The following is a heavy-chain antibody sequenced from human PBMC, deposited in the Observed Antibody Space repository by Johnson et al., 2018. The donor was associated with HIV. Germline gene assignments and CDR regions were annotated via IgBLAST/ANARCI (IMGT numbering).Heavy chain of an antibody. J-gene: IGHJ3*02. D-gene: IGHD2-21*02. CDR3: AGTCGGDCSRGDAFDI. CDR1: GFTFSNYG. V-gene: IGHV3-30*02. CDR2: IRYDGDIT. Sequence: QMLLVESGGGVVQPGGSLRLSCAASGFTFSNYGMHWVRQAPGKGLEWVAFIRYDGDITYYVDSVKGRFTISRANSKNSLYLQMNSMRAEDTAVYYCAGTCGGDCSRGDAFDIWGQGTMVTVSS.